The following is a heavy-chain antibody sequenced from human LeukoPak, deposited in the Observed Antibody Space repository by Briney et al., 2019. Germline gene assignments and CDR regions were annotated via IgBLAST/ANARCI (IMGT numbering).Heavy chain of an antibody. CDR2: IIPIFGTA. CDR1: GGTFSRYA. Sequence: SVKVSCTASGGTFSRYAISWVRQAPGQGRGLMGGIIPIFGTANYAQKFQGRVTITADESTSTAYMELSSLRSEDTAVYYCAREASIAARWFDPGGQGTLVTVSA. J-gene: IGHJ5*02. D-gene: IGHD6-6*01. V-gene: IGHV1-69*13. CDR3: AREASIAARWFDP.